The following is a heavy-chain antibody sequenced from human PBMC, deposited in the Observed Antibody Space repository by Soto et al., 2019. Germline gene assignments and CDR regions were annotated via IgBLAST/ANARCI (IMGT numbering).Heavy chain of an antibody. V-gene: IGHV4-4*02. CDR1: GASLSSTDW. D-gene: IGHD6-25*01. Sequence: QVQLQESGPGLVKPSGTLSLTCAVSGASLSSTDWWSWVRRPPGKGLEWLGEIYHSGTIIYNPSVKGQVTISLDRSQNQFSLTLTSVPAPDTAMYYCATPAAGDFRYWRQGTLVTVSS. J-gene: IGHJ4*02. CDR3: ATPAAGDFRY. CDR2: IYHSGTI.